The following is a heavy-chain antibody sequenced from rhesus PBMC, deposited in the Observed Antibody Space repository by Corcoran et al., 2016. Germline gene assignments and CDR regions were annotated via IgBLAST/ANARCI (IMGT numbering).Heavy chain of an antibody. V-gene: IGHV4-169*01. CDR3: ARMSYYSGSYYFDY. J-gene: IGHJ4*01. Sequence: QLQLQESGPGLVKPSETLSVTCAVSGGSISSSYWSWIRQAPGKGLEWIGYIYGSGSSTNDNPSLKSRVTLSVDTSKNQLSLKLSSVTTADTAVYYCARMSYYSGSYYFDYWGQGVLVTVSS. CDR2: IYGSGSST. D-gene: IGHD3-16*01. CDR1: GGSISSSY.